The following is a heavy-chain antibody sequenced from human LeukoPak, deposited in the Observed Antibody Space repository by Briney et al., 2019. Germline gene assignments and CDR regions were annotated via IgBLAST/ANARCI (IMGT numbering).Heavy chain of an antibody. Sequence: PGASVKVSCKASGYTFTSYGISWVRQAPRQGLEWMGWISAYNGNTNYAQKLQGRVTMTTDTSTSTAYMELRSLRSDDTAVYYCARTAVVVISNWFDPWGQGTLVTVSS. V-gene: IGHV1-18*01. CDR1: GYTFTSYG. D-gene: IGHD3-22*01. J-gene: IGHJ5*02. CDR2: ISAYNGNT. CDR3: ARTAVVVISNWFDP.